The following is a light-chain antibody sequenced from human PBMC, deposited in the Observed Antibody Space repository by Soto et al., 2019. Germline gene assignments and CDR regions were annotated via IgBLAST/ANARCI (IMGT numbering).Light chain of an antibody. V-gene: IGLV2-23*02. CDR2: EVS. CDR1: SSDVGSYNL. CDR3: CSYAVSSGWV. Sequence: QSALTQPASVSGSPGQSITISCTGTSSDVGSYNLVSWYQQHPGKAPKLMIYEVSQRPSGVSNRFSGSKSGNTASLTISGLQAEDEADYYCCSYAVSSGWVFGGGTKLTVL. J-gene: IGLJ3*02.